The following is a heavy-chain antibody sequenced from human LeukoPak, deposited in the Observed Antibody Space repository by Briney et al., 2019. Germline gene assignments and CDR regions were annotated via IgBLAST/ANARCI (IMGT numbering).Heavy chain of an antibody. V-gene: IGHV3-30*04. CDR2: ISKDGRKN. J-gene: IGHJ4*02. Sequence: PGRSLRLSCEASGFSFSTSGVHWVRQAPGKGLEWMAVISKDGRKNHYADSVKGRFTISRDNSKSTLFLQMNSLRPEDTAIYYCARDLLNYGSAYYDVGISDSWGQGTLVTVSS. CDR1: GFSFSTSG. CDR3: ARDLLNYGSAYYDVGISDS. D-gene: IGHD3-10*01.